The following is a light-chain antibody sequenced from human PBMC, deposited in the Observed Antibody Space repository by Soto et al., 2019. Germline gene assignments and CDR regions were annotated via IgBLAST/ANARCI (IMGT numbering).Light chain of an antibody. J-gene: IGKJ1*01. Sequence: EIVLTQSPGTLSLSPGERATLSCRASQSVSSTYLAWYQQKPGQAPRLLIYGASSRATGIPDRFSGSGSGTDFTLTINRLEPEDFAVYYCQQYGNSPRWTFGQGTKVDIK. V-gene: IGKV3-20*01. CDR3: QQYGNSPRWT. CDR2: GAS. CDR1: QSVSSTY.